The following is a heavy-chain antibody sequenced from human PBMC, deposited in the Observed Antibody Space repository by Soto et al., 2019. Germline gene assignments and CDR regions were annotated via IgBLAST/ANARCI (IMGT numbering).Heavy chain of an antibody. Sequence: SETLSPTRAVYGGSFSGYYWSWIRPPPGKGVEWIGEINHSGSTNYNPSLKSRVTISVDTSKNQFSLKLSSVTAADTAVYYCARGRGPYYYDSSGYRYFDYWGQGTLVTVS. CDR2: INHSGST. D-gene: IGHD3-22*01. CDR1: GGSFSGYY. J-gene: IGHJ4*02. CDR3: ARGRGPYYYDSSGYRYFDY. V-gene: IGHV4-34*01.